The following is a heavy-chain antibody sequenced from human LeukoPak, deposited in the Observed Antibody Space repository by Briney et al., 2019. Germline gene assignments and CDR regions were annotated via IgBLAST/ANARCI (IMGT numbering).Heavy chain of an antibody. V-gene: IGHV1-46*01. J-gene: IGHJ4*02. CDR1: GYTLTSYY. D-gene: IGHD3-10*02. Sequence: EASVKVSCKASGYTLTSYYMHWVRQAPGQGLEWMGIINPSGGSTSYAQKFQGRVTMTRDMSTSTVYMELRSLRSDDTAVYYCARDLFDSGPTPGYWGQGTLVTVSS. CDR2: INPSGGST. CDR3: ARDLFDSGPTPGY.